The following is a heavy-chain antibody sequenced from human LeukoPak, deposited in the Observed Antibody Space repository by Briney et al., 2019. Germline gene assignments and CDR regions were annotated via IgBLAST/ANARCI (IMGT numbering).Heavy chain of an antibody. D-gene: IGHD3-10*01. CDR1: GYTFTSYY. Sequence: ASVKVYCKASGYTFTSYYMHWVRQAPGQGLEWMGIINPSGGSTSYAQKFQGRVTMTRDTSTSTVYMELSSLGSEDTAVYYCARDGSGSSRKEEDYYYYGMDVWGQGTTVTVSS. CDR2: INPSGGST. CDR3: ARDGSGSSRKEEDYYYYGMDV. V-gene: IGHV1-46*01. J-gene: IGHJ6*02.